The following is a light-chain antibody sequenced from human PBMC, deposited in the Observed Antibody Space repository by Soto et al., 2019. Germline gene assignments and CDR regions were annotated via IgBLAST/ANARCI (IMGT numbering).Light chain of an antibody. V-gene: IGKV3-20*01. CDR2: GAS. CDR3: QQYGSSPSIT. CDR1: QSVSSSY. Sequence: EMVMTQSPATLSVPPGERATLSCRASQSVSSSYLAWYQQKPGQAPRLLIYGASSRATGIPDRFSGSGSGTDFTLTISRLEPEDFAVYYCQQYGSSPSITFGQGTRLEI. J-gene: IGKJ5*01.